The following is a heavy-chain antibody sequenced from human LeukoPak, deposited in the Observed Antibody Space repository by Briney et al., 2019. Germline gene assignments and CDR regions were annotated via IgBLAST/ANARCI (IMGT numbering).Heavy chain of an antibody. V-gene: IGHV1-18*01. CDR1: GYTFTSYH. Sequence: ASVTVSCKASGYTFTSYHITWVRQAPGQGLEWMGWISGYNGNTNYAQKLQGRVTMTTDTSTSTAYMELRSLRSDDTAVYYCARASMVRGVTDAFDIWGQGTMVTVSS. CDR2: ISGYNGNT. J-gene: IGHJ3*02. CDR3: ARASMVRGVTDAFDI. D-gene: IGHD3-10*01.